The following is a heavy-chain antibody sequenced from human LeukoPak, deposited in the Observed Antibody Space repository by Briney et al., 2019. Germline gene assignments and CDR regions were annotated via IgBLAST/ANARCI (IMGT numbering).Heavy chain of an antibody. J-gene: IGHJ4*02. CDR1: GYTFTSYY. D-gene: IGHD3-9*01. Sequence: ASVKVSCKASGYTFTSYYMHWVRQAPGQGLEWMGIINPSGGSTSYAQKFQGRVTMTRDMSTSTVYMELSSLRSEDTAVYYCARANVLRYFDWFFDYWGQGTLVTVSS. CDR2: INPSGGST. CDR3: ARANVLRYFDWFFDY. V-gene: IGHV1-46*01.